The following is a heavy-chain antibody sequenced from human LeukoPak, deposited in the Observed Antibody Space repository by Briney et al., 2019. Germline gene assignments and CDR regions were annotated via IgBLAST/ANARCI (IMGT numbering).Heavy chain of an antibody. D-gene: IGHD1-26*01. J-gene: IGHJ6*03. CDR3: ARDLSEWEPEDYMDV. CDR2: INPNSGGT. Sequence: VASVKVSCKASGYTFTGYYMHWVRQAPGQGLEWMGWINPNSGGTNYAQKFQGRVTMTRDTSISTAYMELSRLRSDDTAVYYCARDLSEWEPEDYMDVWGKGTTVTVSS. V-gene: IGHV1-2*02. CDR1: GYTFTGYY.